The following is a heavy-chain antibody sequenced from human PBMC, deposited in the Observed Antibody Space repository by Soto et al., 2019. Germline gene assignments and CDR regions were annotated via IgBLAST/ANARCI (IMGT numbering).Heavy chain of an antibody. V-gene: IGHV4-39*01. CDR1: GGSISSSSYY. Sequence: SETLSLTCTVSGGSISSSSYYWGWIRQPPGKGLEWIGSIYYSGSTYYNPSLKSRVTISVDTSKNQFSLKLSSVTAADTAVYYCAGPYSSSWYGYFDLWGRGTLVTVSS. J-gene: IGHJ2*01. CDR2: IYYSGST. CDR3: AGPYSSSWYGYFDL. D-gene: IGHD6-13*01.